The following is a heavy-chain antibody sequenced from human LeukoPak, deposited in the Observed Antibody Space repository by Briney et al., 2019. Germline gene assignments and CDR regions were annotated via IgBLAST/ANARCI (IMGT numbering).Heavy chain of an antibody. J-gene: IGHJ6*03. CDR3: ARVLEYFRQDYNYYMDV. D-gene: IGHD2/OR15-2a*01. CDR2: ILSDSSTI. Sequence: GGSLRLSCAASGFTFSSFGMNWVRQAPGEGLEWVSSILSDSSTIYYADSVKGRFTISRDNAKNSLYLQMNSLRAEDTAVYYCARVLEYFRQDYNYYMDVWGKGTTVTISS. V-gene: IGHV3-48*04. CDR1: GFTFSSFG.